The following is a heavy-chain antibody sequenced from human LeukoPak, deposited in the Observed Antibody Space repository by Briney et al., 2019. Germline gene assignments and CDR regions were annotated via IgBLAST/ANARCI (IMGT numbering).Heavy chain of an antibody. J-gene: IGHJ4*02. CDR1: GFTFSSYA. D-gene: IGHD1-26*01. CDR3: ASSGSYRFDY. Sequence: GGSLRLSRAASGFTFSSYAMSWVRQAPGKGLEWVSAISGSGGSTYYADSVKGRFTISRDNAKNSLYLQMNSLRDEDTAVYYCASSGSYRFDYWGQGTLVTVSS. CDR2: ISGSGGST. V-gene: IGHV3-23*01.